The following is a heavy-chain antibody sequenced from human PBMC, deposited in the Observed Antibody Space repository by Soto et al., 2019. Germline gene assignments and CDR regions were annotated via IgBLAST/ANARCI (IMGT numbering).Heavy chain of an antibody. D-gene: IGHD2-21*02. CDR3: ARGPVVTPFVDY. CDR1: GGSVTSGNYY. V-gene: IGHV4-61*01. Sequence: SETLSLTCTVSGGSVTSGNYYWSWIRQPPGKGLEWIGHIYYSGSTNYDPSLKSRVTISVDASKNQFSLKLSSVTAADTAIYYCARGPVVTPFVDYWGQGTLVTVSS. J-gene: IGHJ4*02. CDR2: IYYSGST.